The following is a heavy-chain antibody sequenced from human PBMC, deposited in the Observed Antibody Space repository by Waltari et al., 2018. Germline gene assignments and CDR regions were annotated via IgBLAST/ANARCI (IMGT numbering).Heavy chain of an antibody. CDR3: ARGSIAARPIDY. CDR2: IYHSGST. J-gene: IGHJ4*02. V-gene: IGHV4-38-2*02. CDR1: GYSISSGYY. D-gene: IGHD6-6*01. Sequence: QVQLQESGPGLVKPSETLSLTCTVSGYSISSGYYWGWIRQPPGKGLEWIGSIYHSGSTYYNPPLKRRVTISVDTSKNQFSLKLSSVTAADTAVYYCARGSIAARPIDYWGQGTLVTVSS.